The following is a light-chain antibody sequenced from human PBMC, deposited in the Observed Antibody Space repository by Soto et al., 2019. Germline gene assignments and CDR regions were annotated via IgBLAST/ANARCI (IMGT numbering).Light chain of an antibody. CDR2: GAS. CDR3: QQYGNSPFN. Sequence: EIVLTQSPGTLSLSPGERATLSCRASQSVSSSYLAWYQQKPGQAPRLLIYGASSRATGIPDRFSGSGSGXXFTLTISRLEPEDFGVYYCQQYGNSPFNFGGGTKVEIK. V-gene: IGKV3-20*01. CDR1: QSVSSSY. J-gene: IGKJ4*01.